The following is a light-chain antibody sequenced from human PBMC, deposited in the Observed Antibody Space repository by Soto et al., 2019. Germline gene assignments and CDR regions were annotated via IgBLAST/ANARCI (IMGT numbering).Light chain of an antibody. V-gene: IGKV3-15*01. CDR2: DAS. CDR3: QQYDVWPPLT. J-gene: IGKJ4*01. Sequence: LVLTQSPATLSVSPGEGATLSCRASQSVRTKLAWYQQRPGQAPRLLIYDASIRATSIPARFSASGSGTDFTLIISSLQSEDYALYYCQQYDVWPPLTFGGGTKVEIK. CDR1: QSVRTK.